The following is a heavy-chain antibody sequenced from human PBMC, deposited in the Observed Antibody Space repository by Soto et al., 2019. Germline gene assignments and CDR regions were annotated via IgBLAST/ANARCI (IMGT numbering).Heavy chain of an antibody. CDR3: ARDQGYSQY. CDR1: GFTVSSNY. J-gene: IGHJ4*02. Sequence: EVQLVESGGGLVQPGGSLTLSCAASGFTVSSNYMSWVRQAPGKGLEWVSVIYSGGSTYYADSVTGRFTISRDNSKIALYLQMNSLRAEDRAVYYCARDQGYSQYWGQGTLVSVSS. CDR2: IYSGGST. D-gene: IGHD5-18*01. V-gene: IGHV3-66*01.